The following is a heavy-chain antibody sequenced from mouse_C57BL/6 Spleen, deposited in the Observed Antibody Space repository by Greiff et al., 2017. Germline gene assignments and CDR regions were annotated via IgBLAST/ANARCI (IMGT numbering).Heavy chain of an antibody. J-gene: IGHJ3*01. V-gene: IGHV1-54*01. CDR1: GYAFTNYL. CDR3: ARQEEGFAY. CDR2: FNPGSGGT. Sequence: QVQLQQPGAELVRPGTSVKVSCKASGYAFTNYLIEWVKQRPGQGLEWIGVFNPGSGGTNYNEKFKGKATLTADKSSSPAYMQLSSLTSEDYAVYFCARQEEGFAYWGQGTLVTVSA.